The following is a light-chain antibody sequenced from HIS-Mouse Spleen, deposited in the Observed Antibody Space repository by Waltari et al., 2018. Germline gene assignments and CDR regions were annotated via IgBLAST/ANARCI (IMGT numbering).Light chain of an antibody. CDR3: QQYYSTPYT. J-gene: IGKJ2*01. CDR1: QSVLYSSNNKNY. Sequence: DIVMTQSPDSLAVSLGERATINCKSRQSVLYSSNNKNYLAWYQQKPGQPPKLLIYWASTRESGVPDRFSGSGSGTDFTLTINSLQAEDVAVYYCQQYYSTPYTFGQGTKLEIK. V-gene: IGKV4-1*01. CDR2: WAS.